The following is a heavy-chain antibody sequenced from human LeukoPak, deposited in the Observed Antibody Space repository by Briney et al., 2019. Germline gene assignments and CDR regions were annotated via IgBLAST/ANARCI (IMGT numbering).Heavy chain of an antibody. J-gene: IGHJ6*02. CDR1: GFTFSSYA. CDR3: AREHDYGDYGSGMDV. CDR2: ISYDGSNK. D-gene: IGHD4-17*01. Sequence: AGRSLRLSCAASGFTFSSYAMHWVRQAPGKGLEWVAVISYDGSNKYYADSVKGRFTISRDNSKNTLYLQMNSLRAEDTAVYYCAREHDYGDYGSGMDVWGQGTTVTVSS. V-gene: IGHV3-30-3*01.